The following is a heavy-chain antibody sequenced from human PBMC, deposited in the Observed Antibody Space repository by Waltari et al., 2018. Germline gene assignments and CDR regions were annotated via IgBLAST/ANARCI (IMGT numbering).Heavy chain of an antibody. V-gene: IGHV3-48*04. Sequence: EVQLVESGGGLVQPGGSLRLSCAASGFTFSSYSMNWVRPAPGKGRAWVSYISSSSSTIYDADSVKGRFTISRDNAKNSLYLQMNSLRAEDTAVYYCARGRYNWNDGVDAFDIWGQGTMVTVSS. CDR1: GFTFSSYS. CDR2: ISSSSSTI. D-gene: IGHD1-1*01. CDR3: ARGRYNWNDGVDAFDI. J-gene: IGHJ3*02.